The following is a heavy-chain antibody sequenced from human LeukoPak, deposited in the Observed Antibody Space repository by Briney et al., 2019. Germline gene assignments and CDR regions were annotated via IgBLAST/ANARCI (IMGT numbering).Heavy chain of an antibody. J-gene: IGHJ4*02. Sequence: GGSLRLSCAASGFTFSSYSMNWVRRAPGKGLEWVSYISGSSTIYYADSVKGRFTISRDNAKNSLYLQMNSLRAEDTAVYYCARGGYYFDYWGQGTLVTVSS. CDR2: ISGSSTI. V-gene: IGHV3-48*01. CDR3: ARGGYYFDY. D-gene: IGHD2-15*01. CDR1: GFTFSSYS.